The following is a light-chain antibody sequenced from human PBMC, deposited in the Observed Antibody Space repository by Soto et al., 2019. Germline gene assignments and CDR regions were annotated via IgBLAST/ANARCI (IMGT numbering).Light chain of an antibody. Sequence: IVLTQSPGTLSSSPGERATHSCRASQSVPRSYLAWYQQRPGQAPRLLIYGTSTRAAGIPDWFSGGWCGTDFTLTISRLDPDDFAEFYRQQYSISITFGQGTRLDIK. J-gene: IGKJ5*01. CDR2: GTS. CDR1: QSVPRSY. V-gene: IGKV3-20*01. CDR3: QQYSISIT.